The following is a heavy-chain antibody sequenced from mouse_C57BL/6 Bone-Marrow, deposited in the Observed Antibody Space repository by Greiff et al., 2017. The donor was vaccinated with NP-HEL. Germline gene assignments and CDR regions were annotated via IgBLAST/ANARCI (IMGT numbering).Heavy chain of an antibody. D-gene: IGHD1-1*01. J-gene: IGHJ2*01. Sequence: EVKLMESGAELVRPGASVKLSCTASGFNIKDDYMHWVKQRPEQGLEWIGWIDPENGDTEYASKFQGKATITADTSSNTAYLQLSSLTSEDTAVYYCTLYYYGFDYWGQGTTLTVSS. CDR1: GFNIKDDY. CDR3: TLYYYGFDY. V-gene: IGHV14-4*01. CDR2: IDPENGDT.